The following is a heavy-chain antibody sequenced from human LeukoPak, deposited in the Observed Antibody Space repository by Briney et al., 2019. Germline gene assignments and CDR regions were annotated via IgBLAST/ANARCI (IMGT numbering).Heavy chain of an antibody. D-gene: IGHD3-16*01. CDR3: ARHGGIAMTPGY. J-gene: IGHJ4*02. CDR2: IYYSGST. CDR1: GGSISSSSYY. V-gene: IGHV4-39*01. Sequence: SETLSLTCTVSGGSISSSSYYWGWIRQPPGKGLEWIGSIYYSGSTYYNPSLKSRVTISVDTSKNQFSLKLSSVTAADTAVYYCARHGGIAMTPGYWGQGTLVTVSS.